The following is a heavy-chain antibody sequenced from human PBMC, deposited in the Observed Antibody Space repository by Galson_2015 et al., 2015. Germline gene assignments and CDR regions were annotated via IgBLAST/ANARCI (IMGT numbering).Heavy chain of an antibody. CDR1: GFTFNNYA. J-gene: IGHJ4*02. V-gene: IGHV3-23*01. CDR3: AKWRGTYGTYFFDC. D-gene: IGHD4-17*01. CDR2: ISVSGSI. Sequence: SLRLSCAASGFTFNNYAMSWVRQAPGKGLEWVSSISVSGSIYYADSAKGRFTISRDDSKNTVYLQMNSLRAEDTAVYYCAKWRGTYGTYFFDCWGQGTLVTVSS.